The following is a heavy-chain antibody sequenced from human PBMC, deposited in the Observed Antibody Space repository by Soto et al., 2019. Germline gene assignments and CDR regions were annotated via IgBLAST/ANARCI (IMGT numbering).Heavy chain of an antibody. V-gene: IGHV4-30-2*01. D-gene: IGHD3-22*01. J-gene: IGHJ5*02. CDR1: GGSISSGGYS. CDR3: ARVASYYYDSSGYFEPTRWFDP. CDR2: IYHSGST. Sequence: QLQLQESGSGLVKPSQTLSLTCAVSGGSISSGGYSWSWIRQPPGKGLEWIGYIYHSGSTYYNTSLKSRVPISVDRSKNQFSLKLSSVTHADTAVYYCARVASYYYDSSGYFEPTRWFDPWGQGTLVTVSS.